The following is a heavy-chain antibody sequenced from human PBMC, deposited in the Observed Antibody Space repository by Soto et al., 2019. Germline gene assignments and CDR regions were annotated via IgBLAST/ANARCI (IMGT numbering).Heavy chain of an antibody. Sequence: PGGSLRLSCAASGFTFSSYGMHWVRQAPGKGLEWVAVISYDGSNKYYADSVKGRFTISRGNSKNTLYLQMNSLRAEDTAVYYCAKDVRGYCSGGSCSNPFDYWGQGTLVTVSS. CDR3: AKDVRGYCSGGSCSNPFDY. CDR2: ISYDGSNK. V-gene: IGHV3-30*18. CDR1: GFTFSSYG. D-gene: IGHD2-15*01. J-gene: IGHJ4*02.